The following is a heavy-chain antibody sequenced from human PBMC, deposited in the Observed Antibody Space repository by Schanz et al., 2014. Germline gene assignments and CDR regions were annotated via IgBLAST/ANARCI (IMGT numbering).Heavy chain of an antibody. Sequence: EVQLVESGGGLIQPGGSLRLSCAVSGFTVSTNYMSWVRQAPGKGLEWVSTIYISSGSTNYADSVKGRFIISRDSSKNTLFLQMNSLRAEDTAVYFCTADCCSWAKGDAGLQDSWGQGTLVTVSS. CDR1: GFTVSTNY. D-gene: IGHD2-21*01. V-gene: IGHV3-53*01. CDR2: IYISSGST. CDR3: TADCCSWAKGDAGLQDS. J-gene: IGHJ4*02.